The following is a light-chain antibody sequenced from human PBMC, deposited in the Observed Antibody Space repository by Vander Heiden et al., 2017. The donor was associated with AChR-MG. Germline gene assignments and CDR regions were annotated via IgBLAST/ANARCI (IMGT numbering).Light chain of an antibody. J-gene: IGLJ2*01. CDR3: QAWDSSTVV. Sequence: SYELTQPSSMSVSPGQTASITCSGDKLGQKLVSWYQQKSGQSPMLVIYQDIKRPSGIPERFSGSNSGNTAALTISGTQPIDEADYYCQAWDSSTVVFGEGTQLTVL. CDR2: QDI. V-gene: IGLV3-1*01. CDR1: KLGQKL.